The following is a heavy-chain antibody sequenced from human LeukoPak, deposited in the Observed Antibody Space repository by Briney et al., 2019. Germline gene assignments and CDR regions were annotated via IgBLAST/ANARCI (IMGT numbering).Heavy chain of an antibody. V-gene: IGHV4-39*07. CDR1: GCSISSSSYY. Sequence: SETLSLTCTVSGCSISSSSYYWGWLRQPPGTGLEWIGSIYYSGSTYYNPSLKSRVTISVDTSKNQFSLKLSSVTAADTAVYYCARDYSGYDYRYYFDYWGQGTLVTVSS. D-gene: IGHD5-12*01. J-gene: IGHJ4*02. CDR3: ARDYSGYDYRYYFDY. CDR2: IYYSGST.